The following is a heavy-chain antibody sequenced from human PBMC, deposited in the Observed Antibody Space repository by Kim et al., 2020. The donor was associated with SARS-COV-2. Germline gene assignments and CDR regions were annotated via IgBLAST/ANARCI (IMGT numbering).Heavy chain of an antibody. Sequence: SETLSLTCTVSGGSISTYYWSWVRQPPGKGLEWFGYIYYTGTTKYNPSLKSRVTISVDTSKNQFPLKLTSVTAADTAVYYCARGGSWFYYFDSWGQGTQV. V-gene: IGHV4-59*01. J-gene: IGHJ4*02. CDR1: GGSISTYY. CDR3: ARGGSWFYYFDS. CDR2: IYYTGTT. D-gene: IGHD3-10*01.